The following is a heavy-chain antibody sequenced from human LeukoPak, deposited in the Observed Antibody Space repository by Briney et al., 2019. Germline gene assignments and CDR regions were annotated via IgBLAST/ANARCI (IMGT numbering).Heavy chain of an antibody. CDR1: GVSISSSNSY. V-gene: IGHV4-39*07. Sequence: SETLSLTCTVSGVSISSSNSYWGWIRQPPGKGLEWIGEIYHSGSTNYNPSLKSRVTISVDKSKNQFSLKLSSVTAADTAVYYCARDGDVDTAMGDYWGQGTLVTVSS. J-gene: IGHJ4*02. D-gene: IGHD5-18*01. CDR3: ARDGDVDTAMGDY. CDR2: IYHSGST.